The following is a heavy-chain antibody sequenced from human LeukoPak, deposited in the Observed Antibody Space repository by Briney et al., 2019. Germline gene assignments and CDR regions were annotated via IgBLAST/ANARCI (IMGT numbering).Heavy chain of an antibody. CDR2: ISGSGGST. J-gene: IGHJ4*02. V-gene: IGHV3-23*01. D-gene: IGHD3-9*01. CDR1: GFTFSSYG. Sequence: LSGGSLRLSCAASGFTFSSYGMHWVRQAPGKGLEWVSAISGSGGSTYYADSVKGRFTISRDNSKNTLYLQMNSLRAEDTAVYYCAKSDILTGYYTYYFDYWGQGTLVTVSS. CDR3: AKSDILTGYYTYYFDY.